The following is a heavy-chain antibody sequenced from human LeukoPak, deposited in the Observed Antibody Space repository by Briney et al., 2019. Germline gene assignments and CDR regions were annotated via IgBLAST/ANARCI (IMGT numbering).Heavy chain of an antibody. J-gene: IGHJ4*02. CDR2: IYDSGIT. CDR1: AGSISNNIW. V-gene: IGHV4-4*02. Sequence: PSETLSLTSAVSAGSISNNIWWNWVPQPPGKGLEWIGEIYDSGITNYNPSLMSRVTISVDKSKDQFSLELTSVTAADTAVYYSATTSPFRVDHWGQGTLVTVSS. CDR3: ATTSPFRVDH. D-gene: IGHD2-2*01.